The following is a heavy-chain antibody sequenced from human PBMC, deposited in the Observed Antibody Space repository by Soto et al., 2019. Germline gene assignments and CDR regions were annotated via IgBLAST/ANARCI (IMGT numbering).Heavy chain of an antibody. V-gene: IGHV1-2*02. CDR1: GNTFTDHY. Sequence: ASVKVSCKASGNTFTDHYIHWLRQAPGQSLEWMGWINPYSGGTHFARKFQDRVTMARDTSVSTAYMELSSLKSDDTAVYYCARPKYGETYFDSWGQGTVVTVSS. D-gene: IGHD2-21*01. CDR3: ARPKYGETYFDS. CDR2: INPYSGGT. J-gene: IGHJ4*02.